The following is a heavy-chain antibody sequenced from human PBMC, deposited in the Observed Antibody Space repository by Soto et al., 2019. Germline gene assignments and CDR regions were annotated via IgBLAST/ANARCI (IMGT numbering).Heavy chain of an antibody. CDR1: GGSFSGYY. V-gene: IGHV4-34*01. J-gene: IGHJ6*02. CDR2: INHSGST. Sequence: SETLSLTCAVYGGSFSGYYWSWIRQPPGKGLEWIGEINHSGSTNYNPSLKSRVTISVDTSKNQFSLKLSSVTAADTAVYYCAGLGVARYYYGMDVWGQGTTVTAP. CDR3: AGLGVARYYYGMDV. D-gene: IGHD2-15*01.